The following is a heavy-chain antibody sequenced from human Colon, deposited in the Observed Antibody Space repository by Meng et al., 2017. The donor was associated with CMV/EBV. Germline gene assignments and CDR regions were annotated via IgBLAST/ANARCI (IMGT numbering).Heavy chain of an antibody. J-gene: IGHJ5*02. CDR2: IYFSGST. Sequence: SETLSLTCSVSGGSVSSGSDYWSWIRQSPGKGLEWIGYIYFSGSTNYDPTLRSRVTISADTSKNQFSLTLRSVTAADTAVYYCARQDFVIVRAAFNWFDPWGQGTLVTVSS. D-gene: IGHD2/OR15-2a*01. V-gene: IGHV4-61*01. CDR3: ARQDFVIVRAAFNWFDP. CDR1: GGSVSSGSDY.